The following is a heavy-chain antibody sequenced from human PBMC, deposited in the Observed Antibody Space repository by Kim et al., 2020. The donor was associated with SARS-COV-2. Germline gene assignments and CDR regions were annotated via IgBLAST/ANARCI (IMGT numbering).Heavy chain of an antibody. CDR1: GDSMKSGLYY. CDR3: TRKTRRATVDH. CDR2: IYYTGRS. V-gene: IGHV4-39*01. D-gene: IGHD1-26*01. J-gene: IGHJ5*02. Sequence: SETLSLTCTVSGDSMKSGLYYWGWIRQPPGKGLEWIGSIYYTGRSHYNPSVQSRVTISVDTSSKQFSLKVASVTAADTGVYYCTRKTRRATVDHWGQGSL.